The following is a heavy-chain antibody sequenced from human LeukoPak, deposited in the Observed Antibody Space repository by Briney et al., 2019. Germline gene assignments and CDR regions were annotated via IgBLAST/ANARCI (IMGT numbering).Heavy chain of an antibody. V-gene: IGHV1-69*13. Sequence: SVKVSCKASGGTFSSYAISWVRQAPGQGLEWMGGIIPIFGTANYAQKFQGRVTITADESTSTAYMELSSLRSEDTAVYYCARGKSLVGYSYVPYWGQGTLVTVSS. CDR1: GGTFSSYA. CDR2: IIPIFGTA. J-gene: IGHJ4*02. CDR3: ARGKSLVGYSYVPY. D-gene: IGHD5-18*01.